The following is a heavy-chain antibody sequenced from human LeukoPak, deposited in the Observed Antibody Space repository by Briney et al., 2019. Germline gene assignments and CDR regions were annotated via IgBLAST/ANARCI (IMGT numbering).Heavy chain of an antibody. V-gene: IGHV4-31*03. CDR3: ARAGNVGITIFGVVRDFDY. D-gene: IGHD3-3*01. CDR1: GGSISSGGYS. Sequence: SETLSLTCTVSGGSISSGGYSWSWIRQHPGKGLEWIGYIYYSGSTYYNPSLKSRVTISVDTSKNQFSLKLSSVTAADTAVYYCARAGNVGITIFGVVRDFDYWGQGTLVTVSS. CDR2: IYYSGST. J-gene: IGHJ4*02.